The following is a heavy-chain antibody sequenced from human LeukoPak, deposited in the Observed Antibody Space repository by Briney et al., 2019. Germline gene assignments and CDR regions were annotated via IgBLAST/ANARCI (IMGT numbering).Heavy chain of an antibody. V-gene: IGHV1-2*04. CDR1: GYTFTGYY. Sequence: ASVKVSCKASGYTFTGYYMHWVRQAPGQGLEWMGWINPNSGGTNYAQKFQGWVTMTRDTSISTAYMELSRLRSDDTAVYYCAREASPNYYGSGSYPSNYFDYWGQGTLVTVSS. CDR2: INPNSGGT. CDR3: AREASPNYYGSGSYPSNYFDY. D-gene: IGHD3-10*01. J-gene: IGHJ4*02.